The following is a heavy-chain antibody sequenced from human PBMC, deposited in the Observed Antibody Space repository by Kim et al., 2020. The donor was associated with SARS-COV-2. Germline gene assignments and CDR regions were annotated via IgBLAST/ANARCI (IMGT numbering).Heavy chain of an antibody. Sequence: SVKVSCKASGGTFSSYAISWVRQAPGQGLEWMGGIIPIFGTANYSQKFQGRVTITADESTSTAYMELSSLRSEDTAVYYCARALGQNPGYYYYGMDVWGQGNTVTVSS. CDR3: ARALGQNPGYYYYGMDV. J-gene: IGHJ6*01. CDR1: GGTFSSYA. CDR2: IIPIFGTA. V-gene: IGHV1-69*13.